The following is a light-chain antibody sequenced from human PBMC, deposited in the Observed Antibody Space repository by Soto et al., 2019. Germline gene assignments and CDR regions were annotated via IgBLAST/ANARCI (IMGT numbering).Light chain of an antibody. CDR1: SSNIGSNY. Sequence: QAVVTQPPSASGTPGQRVTISCSGSSSNIGSNYVYWYQQFPGPAPKLLIYRNDQRPSGVPDRFSGSKSGTSASLAISGARSEDEADYYCAAGDDSLSAVVFGGGTKLTVL. CDR3: AAGDDSLSAVV. V-gene: IGLV1-47*01. CDR2: RND. J-gene: IGLJ2*01.